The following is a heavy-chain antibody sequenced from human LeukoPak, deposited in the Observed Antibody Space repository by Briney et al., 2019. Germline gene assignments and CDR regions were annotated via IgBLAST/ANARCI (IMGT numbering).Heavy chain of an antibody. V-gene: IGHV4-59*08. D-gene: IGHD6-25*01. Sequence: PSETLSLTCTVSGGSISSYYWSWIRQPPGEGLEWIGYIYYSGSTNYNPSLKSRVTISVDTSKNQFSLKLSSVTAADTAVYYCARHVKSGDAFDIWGQGTMVTVSS. CDR3: ARHVKSGDAFDI. CDR2: IYYSGST. J-gene: IGHJ3*02. CDR1: GGSISSYY.